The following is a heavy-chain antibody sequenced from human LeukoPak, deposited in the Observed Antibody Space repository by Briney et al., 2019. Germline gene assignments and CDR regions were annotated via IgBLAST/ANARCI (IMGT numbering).Heavy chain of an antibody. CDR3: ATITNMASF. CDR2: IYPGDSDT. D-gene: IGHD1-1*01. J-gene: IGHJ4*02. V-gene: IGHV5-51*01. CDR1: GYSFNTYW. Sequence: GESLKISCKGSGYSFNTYWIGWVRQMPGKGLEWMGIIYPGDSDTKYSPSFQGQAIISADKSISTAYLQWSSLKASDTAMYYCATITNMASFWGQGTLVTVSS.